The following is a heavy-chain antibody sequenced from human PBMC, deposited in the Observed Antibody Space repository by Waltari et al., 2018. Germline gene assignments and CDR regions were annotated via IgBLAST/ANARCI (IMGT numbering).Heavy chain of an antibody. Sequence: HITLKESGPTLVTPTQTLTLTCTFSGFSLSTSGVGVGWIRPPPGKALEWLALIYWNDDKRYSPSLKSRLTITKDTSKNQVVLTMTNMDPVDTATYYGAHLHSSSSEGNYYYYGMDVWGQGTTVTVSS. V-gene: IGHV2-5*01. CDR2: IYWNDDK. CDR1: GFSLSTSGVG. CDR3: AHLHSSSSEGNYYYYGMDV. J-gene: IGHJ6*02. D-gene: IGHD6-6*01.